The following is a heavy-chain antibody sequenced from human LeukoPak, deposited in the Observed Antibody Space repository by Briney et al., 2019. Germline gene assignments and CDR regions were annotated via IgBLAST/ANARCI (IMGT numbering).Heavy chain of an antibody. J-gene: IGHJ6*02. D-gene: IGHD3-9*01. CDR3: ARVSLQYDILTGYYNYYYYGMDV. CDR1: GGSISSRNW. CDR2: IYHSGST. Sequence: SETLSLACAVSGGSISSRNWWSWVRQPPGKGLEWIGEIYHSGSTNYNPSLKSRVTISVDKSKNQFSLKLSSVTAADTAVYYCARVSLQYDILTGYYNYYYYGMDVWGQGTTVTVSS. V-gene: IGHV4-4*02.